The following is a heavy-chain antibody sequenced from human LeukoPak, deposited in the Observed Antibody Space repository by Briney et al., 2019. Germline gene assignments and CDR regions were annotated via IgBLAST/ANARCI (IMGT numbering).Heavy chain of an antibody. CDR1: GGSISSSNYY. CDR3: ARKQGGTMYDV. D-gene: IGHD1-7*01. V-gene: IGHV4-39*07. J-gene: IGHJ4*02. CDR2: FYSGGSA. Sequence: SETLSLTCIVPGGSISSSNYYWAWIRQPPGQGLEWIGTFYSGGSAYYNPSLTSRASISKDTSDNQFSLRLYSVTAADTAVYYCARKQGGTMYDVWGQGTQVTVSS.